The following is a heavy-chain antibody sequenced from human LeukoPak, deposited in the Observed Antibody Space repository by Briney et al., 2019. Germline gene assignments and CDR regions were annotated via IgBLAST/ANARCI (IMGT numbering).Heavy chain of an antibody. J-gene: IGHJ4*02. V-gene: IGHV3-21*04. Sequence: GGSLRLSCAASEFTFSGYSMNWVRQAPGKGLEWVSSITPSGTYTYYADSVKGRFTISRDNSKNTLYLQMNSLRAEDTAVYYCAKEHATITGTTTDYWGQGTLVTVSS. D-gene: IGHD1-7*01. CDR2: ITPSGTYT. CDR3: AKEHATITGTTTDY. CDR1: EFTFSGYS.